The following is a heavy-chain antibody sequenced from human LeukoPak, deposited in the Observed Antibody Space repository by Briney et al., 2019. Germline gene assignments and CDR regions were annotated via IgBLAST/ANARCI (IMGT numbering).Heavy chain of an antibody. D-gene: IGHD3-22*01. CDR1: GFTFSSYW. V-gene: IGHV3-7*01. J-gene: IGHJ4*02. CDR3: ARDALYDSSGYYPLDY. CDR2: IKQDGSEK. Sequence: GGSLRLSCAASGFTFSSYWMSWVRQAPGNALHWVANIKQDGSEKYYVDSVKGRFTISRDNAKNSLYLQMNSLRAEDTAVYYCARDALYDSSGYYPLDYWGQGTLVTVSS.